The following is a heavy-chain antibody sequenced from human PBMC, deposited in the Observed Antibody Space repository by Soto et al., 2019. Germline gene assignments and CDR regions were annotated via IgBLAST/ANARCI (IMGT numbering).Heavy chain of an antibody. CDR3: ARDKQGSIVLVPAATQGGDSYGMDV. Sequence: SETLSLTCAVSGGSISSSNWWSWVRQPPGKGLEWIGEIYHSGSTNYNPSLKSRVTISVDKSKTQFSLKMSSVTAADTAVYYCARDKQGSIVLVPAATQGGDSYGMDVWGQGTTVTV. J-gene: IGHJ6*02. V-gene: IGHV4-4*02. CDR1: GGSISSSNW. D-gene: IGHD2-2*01. CDR2: IYHSGST.